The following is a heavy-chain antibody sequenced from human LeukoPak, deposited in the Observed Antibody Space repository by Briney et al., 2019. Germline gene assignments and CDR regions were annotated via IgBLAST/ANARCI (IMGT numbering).Heavy chain of an antibody. Sequence: SETLSLTCAVSGGSISSSNWWSWVRQPPGKGLEWIGEIYHSGSTNYNPSHKSRVTISVDKSKNQFSLKLSSVTAADTAVYYCARDAGYSSSWYLGGTDYWGQGTLVTVSS. CDR3: ARDAGYSSSWYLGGTDY. V-gene: IGHV4-4*02. CDR1: GGSISSSNW. J-gene: IGHJ4*02. D-gene: IGHD6-13*01. CDR2: IYHSGST.